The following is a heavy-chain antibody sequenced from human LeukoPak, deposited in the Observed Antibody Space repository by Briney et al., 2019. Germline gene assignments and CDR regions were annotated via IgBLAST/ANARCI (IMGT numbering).Heavy chain of an antibody. V-gene: IGHV4-59*01. CDR1: GGSISSYY. CDR2: IYYSGST. Sequence: PSETLSLTCTVSGGSISSYYWSWIRQPPGKGLEWIGYIYYSGSTNYNPSLKSRVTISVDTSKNQFSLKLSSVTAADTAVYYCASENYYDSSGYYYWYFDLWGRGTLVTVSS. D-gene: IGHD3-22*01. J-gene: IGHJ2*01. CDR3: ASENYYDSSGYYYWYFDL.